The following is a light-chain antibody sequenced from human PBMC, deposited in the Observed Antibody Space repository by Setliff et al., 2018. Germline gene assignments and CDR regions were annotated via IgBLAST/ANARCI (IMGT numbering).Light chain of an antibody. V-gene: IGLV2-14*03. CDR2: DVN. CDR3: SSNTNSDTLFV. CDR1: SSDVSDYNF. Sequence: QSVLTQPASVSGSPGQSITIACTGLSSDVSDYNFASWYQQHPGKAPKLIISDVNNRPSGVSNRFSGSKSGSTASLTISGLQPEDEADYYCSSNTNSDTLFVFGGGTKVTVL. J-gene: IGLJ2*01.